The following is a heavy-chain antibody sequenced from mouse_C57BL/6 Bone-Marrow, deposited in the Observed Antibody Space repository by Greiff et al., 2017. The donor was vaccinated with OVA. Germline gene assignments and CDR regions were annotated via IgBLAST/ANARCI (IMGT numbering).Heavy chain of an antibody. Sequence: VQLQQSGPELVKPGASVKISCKASGYTFTDYYMNWVKQSHGKSLEWIGDINPNNGGTSYNQKFKGKATLTVDKSSSTAYMELRSLTSEDSAVYYCAREEGSRGGYYFDYWGQGTTLTVSS. CDR3: AREEGSRGGYYFDY. CDR2: INPNNGGT. D-gene: IGHD1-1*01. CDR1: GYTFTDYY. V-gene: IGHV1-26*01. J-gene: IGHJ2*01.